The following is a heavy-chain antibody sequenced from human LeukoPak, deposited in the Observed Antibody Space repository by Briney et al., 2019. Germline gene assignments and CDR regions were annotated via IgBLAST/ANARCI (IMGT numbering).Heavy chain of an antibody. D-gene: IGHD6-13*01. V-gene: IGHV1-46*01. CDR1: GYTFTSNY. CDR2: ISPSGGST. CDR3: ARTLYIAAAPGGFDY. Sequence: GASVKVSCKAFGYTFTSNYMHWVRQAPGQGPEWMGVISPSGGSTTYAQKFQGRVTMTRDTSTGTAYMELSRLRSDDSAVYYCARTLYIAAAPGGFDYWGQGTLVAVSS. J-gene: IGHJ4*02.